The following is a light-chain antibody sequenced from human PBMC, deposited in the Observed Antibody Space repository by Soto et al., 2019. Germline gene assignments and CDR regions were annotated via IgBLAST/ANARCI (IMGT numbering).Light chain of an antibody. J-gene: IGKJ1*01. CDR2: WAS. Sequence: DIVMTQSPDSLAVSLDERATINCKSSQSVFYSSNNKNYLAWYQQKPGQPPKLLIYWASTRESGVPDRFSGSGSGTDFTLTISSLQAEDVAVYYCQQYYRPWTVGQGTKVEIK. V-gene: IGKV4-1*01. CDR1: QSVFYSSNNKNY. CDR3: QQYYRPWT.